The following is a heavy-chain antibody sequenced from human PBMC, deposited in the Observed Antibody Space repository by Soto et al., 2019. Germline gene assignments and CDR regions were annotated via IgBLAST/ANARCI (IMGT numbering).Heavy chain of an antibody. Sequence: QVQLVESGGGVVQPGRSLRLSCAASGFTFSSYGMHWVRQAPGKGLEWVAVIWYDGSNKYYADSVKGRFTISRDNSKNTLYLQINSLRAEDTDVYSCARGDCTNGVCAPMDFDYWGQGTLVTVSS. CDR3: ARGDCTNGVCAPMDFDY. CDR2: IWYDGSNK. CDR1: GFTFSSYG. D-gene: IGHD2-8*01. J-gene: IGHJ4*02. V-gene: IGHV3-33*01.